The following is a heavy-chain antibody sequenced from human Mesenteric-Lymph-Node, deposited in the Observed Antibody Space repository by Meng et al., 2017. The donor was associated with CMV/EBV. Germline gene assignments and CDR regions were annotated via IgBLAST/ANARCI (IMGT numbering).Heavy chain of an antibody. V-gene: IGHV3-33*08. Sequence: GESLKISCITSGFTFGSHAMHWVRQVPGQGLEWLAVIWRDGGIKFYEASVQGRFAISRDNSQSTLFLQMNDLRAEDTAVYFCARDRSSGFSYGTYYYYYGMDVWGQGATVTVSS. CDR2: IWRDGGIK. D-gene: IGHD5-18*01. CDR1: GFTFGSHA. J-gene: IGHJ6*02. CDR3: ARDRSSGFSYGTYYYYYGMDV.